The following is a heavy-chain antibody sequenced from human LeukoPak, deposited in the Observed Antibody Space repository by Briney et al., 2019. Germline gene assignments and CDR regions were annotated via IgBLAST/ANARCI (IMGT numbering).Heavy chain of an antibody. V-gene: IGHV3-30*18. D-gene: IGHD1-7*01. J-gene: IGHJ5*02. Sequence: RGSLRLSCVASGFTSSSYGVRWVRHAPGKGLEWGAVILYVGSNKYYTDSVKGRFTISRDNSKNTLYLQMNSLRAEDTAVYYCAKAVSLADPELNWFDRWGQGTLVTASS. CDR1: GFTSSSYG. CDR2: ILYVGSNK. CDR3: AKAVSLADPELNWFDR.